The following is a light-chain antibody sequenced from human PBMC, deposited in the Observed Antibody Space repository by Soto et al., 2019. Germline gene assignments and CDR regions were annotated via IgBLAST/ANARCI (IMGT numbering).Light chain of an antibody. Sequence: DIQMTQSPSSLSASVGDRVTITCRASQGISNYLAWYQQKPGKVPKLLIYAASTLQSGVPSRFSGSGSGTNFTLTISSLQPEDVATYYCQKYNSALITFGQGTRLEIK. J-gene: IGKJ5*01. V-gene: IGKV1-27*01. CDR2: AAS. CDR1: QGISNY. CDR3: QKYNSALIT.